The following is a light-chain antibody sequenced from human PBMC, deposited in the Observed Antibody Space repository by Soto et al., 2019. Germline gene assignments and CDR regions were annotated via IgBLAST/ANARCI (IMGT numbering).Light chain of an antibody. CDR1: SSNIGSNY. CDR3: TAWDDTLRGPL. CDR2: RNN. Sequence: QSVLTQPPSASGTPGQRVTISCSGSSSNIGSNYVYWYQQLPGTAPKLLIYRNNQRPSGVPDRFFGSKSGPSASLAISGVRSEDEADYYCTAWDDTLRGPLFGGGTKLTVL. J-gene: IGLJ2*01. V-gene: IGLV1-47*01.